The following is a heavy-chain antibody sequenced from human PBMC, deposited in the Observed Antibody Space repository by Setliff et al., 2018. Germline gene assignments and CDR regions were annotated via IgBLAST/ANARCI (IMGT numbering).Heavy chain of an antibody. J-gene: IGHJ1*01. D-gene: IGHD3-10*02. V-gene: IGHV3-30*02. CDR1: GFTFRGFA. CDR3: VRDSSADYVRYLQH. CDR2: IRHDESDI. Sequence: GGSLRLSCAASGFTFRGFAMHWVRQAPGKGLEWVAFIRHDESDIYYTNSGKGRFTVSRDNSKNTLYLQMNILRPEDTALYYCVRDSSADYVRYLQHWGQGTLVTVSS.